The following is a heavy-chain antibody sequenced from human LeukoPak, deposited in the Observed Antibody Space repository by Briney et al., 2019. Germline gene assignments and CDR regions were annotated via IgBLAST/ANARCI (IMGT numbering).Heavy chain of an antibody. CDR2: ISYDGSNK. V-gene: IGHV3-30*18. CDR3: AKEGRPAAAENWFDP. D-gene: IGHD6-13*01. J-gene: IGHJ5*02. CDR1: GFTFSSYG. Sequence: GGSLRLSCAASGFTFSSYGMHWVRQAPGRGLEWVAVISYDGSNKYYADSVKGRFTISRDNSKNTLYLQMNSLRAEDTAVYYCAKEGRPAAAENWFDPWGQGTLVTVSS.